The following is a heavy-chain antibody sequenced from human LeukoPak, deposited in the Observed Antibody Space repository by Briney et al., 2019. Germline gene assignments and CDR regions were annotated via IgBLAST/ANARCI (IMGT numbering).Heavy chain of an antibody. Sequence: GGSLRLSCAASGFTFSSYGMHWVRQAPGKGLEWVAVIWYDGSNKYYADSAKGRFTISRDNSKNTLYLQMNSLRAEDTAVYYCARDGDYYDSSGYFDYWGQGTLVTVSS. J-gene: IGHJ4*02. CDR1: GFTFSSYG. D-gene: IGHD3-22*01. CDR3: ARDGDYYDSSGYFDY. V-gene: IGHV3-33*01. CDR2: IWYDGSNK.